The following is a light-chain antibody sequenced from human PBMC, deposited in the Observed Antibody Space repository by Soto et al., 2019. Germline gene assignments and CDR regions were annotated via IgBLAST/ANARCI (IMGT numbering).Light chain of an antibody. CDR1: SSDVGGYIY. J-gene: IGLJ1*01. CDR2: GVS. Sequence: QSALTQPASVSGSPGQSITISCTGTSSDVGGYIYVSWYRQHPGKAPKPIIYGVSNRPSGVSNRFSGSKSGNTASLTISGLQAEDEADYYCSSYTSMTTLVFGTGTKLTVL. V-gene: IGLV2-14*01. CDR3: SSYTSMTTLV.